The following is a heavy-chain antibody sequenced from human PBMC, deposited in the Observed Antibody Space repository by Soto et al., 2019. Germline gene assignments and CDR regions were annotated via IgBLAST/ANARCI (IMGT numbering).Heavy chain of an antibody. J-gene: IGHJ5*02. CDR1: GFTFSSFA. CDR3: ARDGLPDDFRSGGYWFDP. Sequence: RLSCAASGFTFSSFALHWVRQAPGEGLEWVALISHDGRIENYADSVKGRFIISRDNSKNTVYMQMDSLRLEDTGVYYCARDGLPDDFRSGGYWFDPWGQGTKVTVSS. D-gene: IGHD3-3*01. CDR2: ISHDGRIE. V-gene: IGHV3-30-3*01.